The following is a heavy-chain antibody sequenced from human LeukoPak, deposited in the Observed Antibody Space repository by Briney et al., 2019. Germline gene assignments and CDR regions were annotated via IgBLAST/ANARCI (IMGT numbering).Heavy chain of an antibody. D-gene: IGHD1-1*01. CDR2: MNPNSGNT. V-gene: IGHV1-8*01. CDR3: ARAKSWNRYYFDY. J-gene: IGHJ4*02. Sequence: ASVKVSCKASGYTFTSYDINWVRQATGQGLEWMGWMNPNSGNTGYAQKFQGRVTMTRNTSISTAYMELSSLRSEETAVYYCARAKSWNRYYFDYWGQGTLVTVSS. CDR1: GYTFTSYD.